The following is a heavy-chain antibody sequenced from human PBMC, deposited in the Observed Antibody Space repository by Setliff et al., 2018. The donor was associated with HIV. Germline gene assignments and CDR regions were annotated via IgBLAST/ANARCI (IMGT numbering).Heavy chain of an antibody. CDR2: IFYSGST. D-gene: IGHD6-19*01. J-gene: IGHJ4*02. CDR1: GGSISSSSDY. Sequence: PSETLSLTCTVSGGSISSSSDYWGWIRQHPGKGLEWIGYIFYSGSTYYNPSLKSRVTLLIDTSKNQFSLKLKSVTAADTAVYFCARHVYSSGWGYVYHLDSWGQGTLVTVSS. V-gene: IGHV4-39*01. CDR3: ARHVYSSGWGYVYHLDS.